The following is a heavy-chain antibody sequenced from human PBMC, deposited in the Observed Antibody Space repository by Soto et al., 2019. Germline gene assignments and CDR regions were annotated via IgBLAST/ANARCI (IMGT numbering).Heavy chain of an antibody. CDR3: ARYEGSGLEWAFGN. V-gene: IGHV4-59*08. CDR2: ISYSGRT. Sequence: QVQLQESGPGLVKPSETLSLTCTVSGGSISSSYWSWIRQPPGRGLEWIAYISYSGRTNFNPSLNSGGTVSIDQCKSRFSPRLKFVTAGGPALCCCARYEGSGLEWAFGNWGQGTMGNLSS. J-gene: IGHJ3*02. D-gene: IGHD3-10*01. CDR1: GGSISSSY.